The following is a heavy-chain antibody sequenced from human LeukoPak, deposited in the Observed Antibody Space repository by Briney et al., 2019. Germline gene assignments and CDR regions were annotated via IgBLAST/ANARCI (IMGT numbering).Heavy chain of an antibody. J-gene: IGHJ4*02. V-gene: IGHV1-18*01. CDR3: ARSGGSSFXXXIFDY. CDR1: GYTSTSYX. CDR2: ISGYNGNT. D-gene: IGHD6-6*01. Sequence: VSCKTSGYTSTSYXVTWVRQXPGQGLEWMGXISGYNGNTKYAQKVQGRVTMTTDTSTSTAYMELRSLRSDDTAVYYCARSGGSSFXXXIFDYWGQGTLVTXSX.